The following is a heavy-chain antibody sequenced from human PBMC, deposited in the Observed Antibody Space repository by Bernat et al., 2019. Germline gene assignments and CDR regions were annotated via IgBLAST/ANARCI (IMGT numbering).Heavy chain of an antibody. V-gene: IGHV1-18*01. J-gene: IGHJ1*01. CDR1: GYTFTSYE. CDR3: VREGAVAGWVYFQH. CDR2: ISTYTGDT. Sequence: QVQLVQSGAEVRKPGASVKVSCKASGYTFTSYEISWVRQAPGQGLEGMGWISTYTGDTKYEQRLQGRITMTSDTSTTTAYMELRGLISDDTAVYYCVREGAVAGWVYFQHWGQGTLLSVSS. D-gene: IGHD6-19*01.